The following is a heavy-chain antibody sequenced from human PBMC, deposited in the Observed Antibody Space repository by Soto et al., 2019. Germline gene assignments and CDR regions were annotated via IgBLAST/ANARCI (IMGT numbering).Heavy chain of an antibody. CDR3: AKDLPHKSVYDQIYYYYGMDV. CDR1: GFTFSSYG. J-gene: IGHJ6*02. CDR2: ISYDGSNK. D-gene: IGHD5-12*01. Sequence: QVQLVESGGGVVQPGRSLRLSCAASGFTFSSYGMHWVRQAPGKGLEWVAVISYDGSNKYYADSVKGRFTISRDNSKNTQYLQMNSLRAEDTAVYYCAKDLPHKSVYDQIYYYYGMDVWGQGTTVTVSS. V-gene: IGHV3-30*18.